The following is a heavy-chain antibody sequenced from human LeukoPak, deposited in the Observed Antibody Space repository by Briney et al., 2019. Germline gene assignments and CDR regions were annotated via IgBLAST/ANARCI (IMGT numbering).Heavy chain of an antibody. CDR3: ASAWDPLDY. Sequence: SGTLSLTCTVSGGSISSYYWNWIRQPPGKGLEWIGYIYYSGSTNYNPSLKSRVTISVDTSRNQFSLKLSSVTAADTAVYYCASAWDPLDYWGQGTLVTVSS. J-gene: IGHJ4*02. V-gene: IGHV4-59*01. CDR2: IYYSGST. D-gene: IGHD1-26*01. CDR1: GGSISSYY.